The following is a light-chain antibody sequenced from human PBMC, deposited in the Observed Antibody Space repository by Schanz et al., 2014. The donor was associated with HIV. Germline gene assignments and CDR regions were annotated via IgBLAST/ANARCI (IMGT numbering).Light chain of an antibody. Sequence: QSVLTQPPSVSAAPGQKVTISCSGSSSNIGNNYVSWYQQFPGTALKLLIYDNNKRPSGIPDRFSGSKSGTSATLGITGLQTGDEADYYCGTWDSNLNDWLFGGGTKLTVL. CDR1: SSNIGNNY. V-gene: IGLV1-51*01. CDR2: DNN. CDR3: GTWDSNLNDWL. J-gene: IGLJ3*02.